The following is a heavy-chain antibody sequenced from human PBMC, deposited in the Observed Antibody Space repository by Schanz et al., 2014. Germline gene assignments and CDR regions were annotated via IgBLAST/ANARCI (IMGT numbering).Heavy chain of an antibody. V-gene: IGHV3-23*01. CDR3: AKGRFGEVSYFDY. CDR1: GFSFGTYA. Sequence: EVHLLESGGGLVQPGGSLRLSCAASGFSFGTYAMSWVRQAPGKGLLWVSSISGTGGDDTYYADSVKGRFTVSRDNSRNTLYLQMNSLRAEDTAVYYCAKGRFGEVSYFDYWGQGTLVTVSS. CDR2: ISGTGGDDT. D-gene: IGHD3-10*01. J-gene: IGHJ4*02.